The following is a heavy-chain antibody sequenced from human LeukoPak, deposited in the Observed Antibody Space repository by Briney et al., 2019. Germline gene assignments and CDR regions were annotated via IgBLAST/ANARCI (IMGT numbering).Heavy chain of an antibody. Sequence: SQTLSLTCTVSGGSISSGSYYWSWIRQPAGKGLEWIGRIYTSGSTNYNPSLKSRVTISVDTSKNQFSLKLGSVTAADTAVYYCARVRYYYDSSGYYHHYYYYMDVWGKGTRSPSP. CDR3: ARVRYYYDSSGYYHHYYYYMDV. V-gene: IGHV4-61*02. D-gene: IGHD3-22*01. CDR1: GGSISSGSYY. J-gene: IGHJ6*03. CDR2: IYTSGST.